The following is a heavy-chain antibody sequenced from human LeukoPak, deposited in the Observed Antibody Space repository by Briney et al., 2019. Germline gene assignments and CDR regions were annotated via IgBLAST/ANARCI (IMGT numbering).Heavy chain of an antibody. V-gene: IGHV4-34*01. CDR2: INHSGST. CDR3: ARDPGEYDAFDI. D-gene: IGHD2/OR15-2a*01. CDR1: GGSFSGYY. Sequence: PSETLSLTCAVYGGSFSGYYWSWIRQTPGKGVEWIGEINHSGSTNYNPSLKRRVSISEDTTKKKFSLKLSSVTAADTAVYYCARDPGEYDAFDIWGQGTMVTVSS. J-gene: IGHJ3*02.